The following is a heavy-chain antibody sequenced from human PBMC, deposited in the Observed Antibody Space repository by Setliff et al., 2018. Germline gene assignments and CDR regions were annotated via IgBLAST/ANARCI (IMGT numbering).Heavy chain of an antibody. CDR1: GGSFSGYY. J-gene: IGHJ5*02. D-gene: IGHD3-10*01. V-gene: IGHV4-34*01. Sequence: KPSETLSLTCAVYGGSFSGYYWSWIRQPPGKGLEWIGEINHSGGTNYNPSLKSRVTISVDTSKNQFSLKLSSVTAADTAVYYCARGKGTWVLLRWFDPWGQGTLVTVSS. CDR3: ARGKGTWVLLRWFDP. CDR2: INHSGGT.